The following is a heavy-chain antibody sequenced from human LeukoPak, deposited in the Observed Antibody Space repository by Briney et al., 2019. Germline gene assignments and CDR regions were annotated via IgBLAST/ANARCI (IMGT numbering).Heavy chain of an antibody. CDR3: VKEHVDLALTRSFEI. Sequence: GGSLRLSCAASGFTFSTNPMSWVRQAPGKGLEWVSAISPDNTYYADSVKGRLTISRDDSKNTVYLQMNSPRAEDTARYYCVKEHVDLALTRSFEIWGQGTVVTVSS. CDR2: ISPDNT. V-gene: IGHV3-23*01. CDR1: GFTFSTNP. J-gene: IGHJ3*02. D-gene: IGHD3-16*01.